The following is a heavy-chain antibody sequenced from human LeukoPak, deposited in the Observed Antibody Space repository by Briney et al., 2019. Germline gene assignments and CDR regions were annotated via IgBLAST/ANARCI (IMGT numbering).Heavy chain of an antibody. V-gene: IGHV4-59*01. CDR3: ASSMYSSGCDY. CDR1: GGSISSYY. J-gene: IGHJ4*02. Sequence: KSSETLSLTCTVSGGSISSYYWSWIRQPPGKGLEWIGYIYYSGSTNYNPSLKSRVTISVDTSKNQFSLKLSSVTAADTAVYYCASSMYSSGCDYWGQGTLVTVSS. CDR2: IYYSGST. D-gene: IGHD6-19*01.